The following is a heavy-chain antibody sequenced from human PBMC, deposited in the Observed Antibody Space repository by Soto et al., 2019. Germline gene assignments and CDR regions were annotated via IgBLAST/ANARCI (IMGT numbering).Heavy chain of an antibody. J-gene: IGHJ4*02. CDR1: GYTFSDSA. CDR3: ARLWSEREPNFDY. Sequence: EVQLVESGGGLVQPGGSLKLSCAASGYTFSDSAIHWVRQASGKGLEWVGRIRSKANSYATMYAASVRGRFTISRDDSQNTAYLQMNSLKIEDTAVYYCARLWSEREPNFDYWGQGTLVSVSS. D-gene: IGHD1-26*01. CDR2: IRSKANSYAT. V-gene: IGHV3-73*02.